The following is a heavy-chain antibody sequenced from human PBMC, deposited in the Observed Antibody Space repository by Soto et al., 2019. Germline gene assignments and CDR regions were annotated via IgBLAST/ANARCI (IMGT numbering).Heavy chain of an antibody. V-gene: IGHV4-34*01. Sequence: SETLSLTCAVYGGSFNGYYLSWIRQPPGKGLEWIGEINHSGNTNYNPSLKSRVTISVDMSKNQFSLKLSSVTAADTAVYYCARGRKQLVLAYYDYYGMDVWGQGPTVTVSS. J-gene: IGHJ6*02. CDR3: ARGRKQLVLAYYDYYGMDV. D-gene: IGHD6-13*01. CDR2: INHSGNT. CDR1: GGSFNGYY.